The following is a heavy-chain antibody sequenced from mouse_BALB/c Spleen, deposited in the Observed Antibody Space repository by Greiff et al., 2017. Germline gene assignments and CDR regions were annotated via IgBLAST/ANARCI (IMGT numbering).Heavy chain of an antibody. CDR3: ARDHYYGSPFAY. CDR2: IWAGGST. V-gene: IGHV2-9*02. Sequence: VNVVESGPGLVAPSQSLSITCTVSGFSLTSYGVHWVRQPPGKGLEWLGVIWAGGSTNYNSALMSRLSISKDNSKSQVFLKMNSLQTDDTAMYYCARDHYYGSPFAYWGQGTLVTVSA. J-gene: IGHJ3*01. CDR1: GFSLTSYG. D-gene: IGHD1-1*01.